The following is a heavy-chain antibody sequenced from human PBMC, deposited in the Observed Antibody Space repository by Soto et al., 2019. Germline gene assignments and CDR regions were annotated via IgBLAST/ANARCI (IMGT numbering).Heavy chain of an antibody. D-gene: IGHD3-22*01. Sequence: GGSLRLSCAASGFTFSSYAMSWVRQATGKGLEWVSAISGSGGSTYYADSMKGRFTISRDNSKNTLYLQMNSLRAEDTAVYYCAKDTGYYYDSSGSSYDPWGQGTLVTVSS. V-gene: IGHV3-23*01. CDR1: GFTFSSYA. CDR3: AKDTGYYYDSSGSSYDP. CDR2: ISGSGGST. J-gene: IGHJ5*02.